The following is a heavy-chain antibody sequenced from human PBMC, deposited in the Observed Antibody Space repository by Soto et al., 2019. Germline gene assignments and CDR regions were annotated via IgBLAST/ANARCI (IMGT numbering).Heavy chain of an antibody. D-gene: IGHD3-16*01. CDR2: FDPEDGET. CDR1: GYTLTELS. V-gene: IGHV1-24*01. Sequence: QVQLVQSGAEVKKPGASVKVSCKVSGYTLTELSMHWVRQAPGKGLEWMGGFDPEDGETIYAQKVHGRDTLNEDTSTDTAYMELSSLRSEDTAVYYCATIPTGGAFSYYYYGMDVWGQGTTVTVSS. J-gene: IGHJ6*02. CDR3: ATIPTGGAFSYYYYGMDV.